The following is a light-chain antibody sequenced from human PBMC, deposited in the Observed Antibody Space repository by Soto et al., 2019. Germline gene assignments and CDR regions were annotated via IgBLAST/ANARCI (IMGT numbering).Light chain of an antibody. V-gene: IGKV3-20*01. CDR2: GAS. J-gene: IGKJ2*01. CDR3: QQSDSTPYT. CDR1: QSLSNSE. Sequence: EIVLTQSPGTLSLSPGERATLSCRASQSLSNSELAWYQQKPGQAPRLLIYGASSRATGIPDRFSGSGSGTDFTLTIASLQPEDFSTYYCQQSDSTPYTFGQGTKVDI.